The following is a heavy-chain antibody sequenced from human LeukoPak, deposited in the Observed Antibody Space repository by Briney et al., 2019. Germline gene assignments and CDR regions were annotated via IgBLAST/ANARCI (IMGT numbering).Heavy chain of an antibody. V-gene: IGHV1-18*01. J-gene: IGHJ4*02. Sequence: ASVKVSCKTSGYNFTSYGTNWVRQDPGQGLEWMGGISAYNGNTNYAQKLQGRVTMTTDTSTSTAYMELRSLRSDDTAVYYCAKDHRVPYYYGSGSLFDYWGQGTLVTVSS. CDR3: AKDHRVPYYYGSGSLFDY. CDR2: ISAYNGNT. D-gene: IGHD3-10*01. CDR1: GYNFTSYG.